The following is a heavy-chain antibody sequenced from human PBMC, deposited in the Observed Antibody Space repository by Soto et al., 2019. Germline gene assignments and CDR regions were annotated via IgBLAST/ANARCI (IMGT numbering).Heavy chain of an antibody. CDR2: ISWNSGSI. V-gene: IGHV3-9*01. CDR3: AKGHPGDATEYYFDY. CDR1: GFTFDDYA. Sequence: GGSLRLSCAASGFTFDDYAMHWVRQAPGKGLEWVSGISWNSGSIGYADSVKGRFTISRDNAKNSLYLQMNSLRAEDTALYYCAKGHPGDATEYYFDYWGQGTLVTVSS. J-gene: IGHJ4*02. D-gene: IGHD3-10*01.